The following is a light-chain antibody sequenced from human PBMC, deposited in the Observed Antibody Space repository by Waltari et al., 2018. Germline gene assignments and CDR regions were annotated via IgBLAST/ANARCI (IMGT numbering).Light chain of an antibody. CDR3: QDLHDYPV. V-gene: IGKV1-9*01. Sequence: IQLTHSPSSLSASVGDRVTIPCRASHDISSHLAWYQQKPGKAPTLLIYPASTLESGVPSRFSGSGSGTEFTLTITSLQPEDFATYFCQDLHDYPVFGPGTKVDIK. CDR2: PAS. CDR1: HDISSH. J-gene: IGKJ3*01.